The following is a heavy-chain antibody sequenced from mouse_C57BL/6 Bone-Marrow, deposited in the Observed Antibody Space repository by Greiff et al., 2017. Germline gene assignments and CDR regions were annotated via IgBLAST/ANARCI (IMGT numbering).Heavy chain of an antibody. CDR1: GFTFSSYA. CDR3: AREGGLWDY. V-gene: IGHV5-4*01. D-gene: IGHD3-3*01. Sequence: EVKVVESGGGLVKPGGSLKLSCAASGFTFSSYAMSWVRQTPEKRLEWVATISDGGSYTYYPDNVKGRFTISRDNAKNNLYLQMSHLKSEDTAMYYCAREGGLWDYWGQGTTLTVSS. CDR2: ISDGGSYT. J-gene: IGHJ2*01.